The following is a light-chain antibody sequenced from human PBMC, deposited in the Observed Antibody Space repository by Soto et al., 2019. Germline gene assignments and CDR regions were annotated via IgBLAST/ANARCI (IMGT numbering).Light chain of an antibody. Sequence: EIVLTQSPGTLSLSPGERATLSCRASHSIDRNYLAWYQQKPGQAPRLLIFGASSRATGIPDRFGGSGSGTDFTLTIRRLEPEDFAVYYCQQYTTSPPGAFTFGPGTKVDIK. CDR2: GAS. CDR3: QQYTTSPPGAFT. J-gene: IGKJ3*01. V-gene: IGKV3-20*01. CDR1: HSIDRNY.